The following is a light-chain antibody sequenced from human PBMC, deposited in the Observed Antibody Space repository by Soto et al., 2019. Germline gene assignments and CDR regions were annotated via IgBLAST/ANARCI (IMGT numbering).Light chain of an antibody. Sequence: LTQPASVSGPPGQSITISCIGASSDIGKYKVVSWYQHHPGKVPKLLIYEATKRPSGVSDRFSGSKSDNTASLTISGLQAEDEADYYCCSYVGNSLWLFGGGTK. CDR2: EAT. V-gene: IGLV2-23*01. CDR3: CSYVGNSLWL. J-gene: IGLJ3*02. CDR1: SSDIGKYKV.